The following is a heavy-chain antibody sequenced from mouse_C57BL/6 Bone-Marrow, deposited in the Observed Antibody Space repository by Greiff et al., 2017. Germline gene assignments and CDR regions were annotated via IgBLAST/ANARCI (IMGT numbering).Heavy chain of an antibody. J-gene: IGHJ3*01. Sequence: QVQLKESGAELVKPGASVKLSCKASGYTFTEYTIHWVKQRSGQGLEWIGWFYPGSGSIKYNEKFKDKATLTADKSYSTVYMELSRLTSEDSAVYFCARHEEDYGSSPDWFAYWGQGTLVTVSA. D-gene: IGHD1-1*01. V-gene: IGHV1-62-2*01. CDR1: GYTFTEYT. CDR2: FYPGSGSI. CDR3: ARHEEDYGSSPDWFAY.